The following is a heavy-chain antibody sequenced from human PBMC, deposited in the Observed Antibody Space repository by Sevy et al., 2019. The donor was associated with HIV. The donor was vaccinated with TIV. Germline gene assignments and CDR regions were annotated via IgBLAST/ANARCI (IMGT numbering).Heavy chain of an antibody. D-gene: IGHD3-16*02. CDR3: VKEIASYDYVWGSYRPRVFDY. CDR2: ISSNGGST. Sequence: GRSLRLSCSASGFTFSSYAMHWVRQAPGKGLEYVSAISSNGGSTYYADSVKGRFTISRDNSKNTLYLQMSSLRAEDTAVYYCVKEIASYDYVWGSYRPRVFDYWGQGTLVTVSS. J-gene: IGHJ4*02. CDR1: GFTFSSYA. V-gene: IGHV3-64D*06.